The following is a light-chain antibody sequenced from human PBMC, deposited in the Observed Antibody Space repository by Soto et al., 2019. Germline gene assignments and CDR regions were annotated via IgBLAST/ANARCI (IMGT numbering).Light chain of an antibody. CDR3: QQRYSTPSS. CDR2: AAS. Sequence: DIPISRSLSTLSASVGGTVTISCRASQTINNCLAWYQQKPGKAPKLLIYAASSLQSGVPSRFSGSGSGTDITLTISSLQPEALTPYYSQQRYSTPSSSGPGTKVDI. CDR1: QTINNC. J-gene: IGKJ3*01. V-gene: IGKV1-39*01.